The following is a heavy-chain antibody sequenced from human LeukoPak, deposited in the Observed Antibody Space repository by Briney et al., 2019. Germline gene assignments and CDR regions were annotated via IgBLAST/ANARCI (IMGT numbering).Heavy chain of an antibody. J-gene: IGHJ4*02. CDR3: ARGGCFAGDYFN. D-gene: IGHD4-17*01. V-gene: IGHV1-8*03. CDR1: GYTFTSYD. CDR2: MNPNNGNT. Sequence: ASVKVSCKASGYTFTSYDINWVRQATGQGLEWMGWMNPNNGNTGSAQKFRARLTITRDTSISTAYMELSSLRSKDTAVYYCARGGCFAGDYFNWGQGTLVTVSS.